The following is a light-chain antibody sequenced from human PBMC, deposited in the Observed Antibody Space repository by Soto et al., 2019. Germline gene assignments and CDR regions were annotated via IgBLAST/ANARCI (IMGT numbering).Light chain of an antibody. CDR3: SSFTSDRIYV. CDR1: SSDVGNYNY. V-gene: IGLV2-8*01. CDR2: DVN. J-gene: IGLJ1*01. Sequence: QSVLTQPPSASGSPGQSVTISCTGTSSDVGNYNYVSWYQQHPGKAPKLMIYDVNKRPSGVPDRFSGSKSGNTASLTVSGLQAEDEADYYCSSFTSDRIYVFGPGTKVTVL.